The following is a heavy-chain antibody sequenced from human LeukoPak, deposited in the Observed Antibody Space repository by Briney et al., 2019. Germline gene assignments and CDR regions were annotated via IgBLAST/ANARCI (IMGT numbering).Heavy chain of an antibody. V-gene: IGHV4-34*01. CDR1: GGSFSGYY. CDR3: ARGLWFIPGY. CDR2: INHSGST. J-gene: IGHJ4*02. D-gene: IGHD3-9*01. Sequence: PSETLSLTCAVYGGSFSGYYWSWIRQPPGKGLEWIGEINHSGSTNYNPSLKSRVTISVDTSKNQFSLKLSSVTAADTAVYYCARGLWFIPGYWGQGTLVTVSS.